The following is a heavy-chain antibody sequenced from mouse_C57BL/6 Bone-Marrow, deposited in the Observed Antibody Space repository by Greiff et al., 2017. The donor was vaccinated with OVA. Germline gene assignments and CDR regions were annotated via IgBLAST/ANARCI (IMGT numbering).Heavy chain of an antibody. J-gene: IGHJ2*01. V-gene: IGHV5-17*01. CDR3: ARRETTVRYFDY. Sequence: EVKVVESGGGLVKPGGSLKLSCAASGFTFSDYGMHWVRQAPEKGLEWVAYISSGSSTIYYADTVKGRFTISRDNAKNTLFLQMTSLRSEDTAMDYCARRETTVRYFDYWGQGTTLTVSS. D-gene: IGHD1-1*01. CDR1: GFTFSDYG. CDR2: ISSGSSTI.